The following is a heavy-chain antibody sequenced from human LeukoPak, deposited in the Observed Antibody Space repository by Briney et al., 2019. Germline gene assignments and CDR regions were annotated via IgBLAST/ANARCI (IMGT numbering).Heavy chain of an antibody. Sequence: SETLSLTCTVSGGSISSSSYYWGWIRQPPGKGLEWIGSIYYSGSTYYNPSLKSRVTISVDTSKIQISLKLNSVTAADTAVYYCARLRDYYYNYMDVWGKGTTVTISS. J-gene: IGHJ6*03. V-gene: IGHV4-39*01. CDR1: GGSISSSSYY. CDR3: ARLRDYYYNYMDV. CDR2: IYYSGST.